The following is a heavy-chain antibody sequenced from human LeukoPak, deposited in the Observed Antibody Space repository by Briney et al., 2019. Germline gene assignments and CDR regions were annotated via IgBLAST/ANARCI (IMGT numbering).Heavy chain of an antibody. CDR2: INPSGGST. V-gene: IGHV1-46*03. D-gene: IGHD5-18*01. CDR1: GYTFTSYY. CDR3: AKSLYVDTAMVLGWGDYNYMDV. J-gene: IGHJ6*03. Sequence: ASVKVSCKASGYTFTSYYMHWVRQAPGQGLEWMGIINPSGGSTSYAQKFQGRVTMTRDTSTSTVYMELSSLRSEDTAVYYCAKSLYVDTAMVLGWGDYNYMDVWGKGTTVTVSS.